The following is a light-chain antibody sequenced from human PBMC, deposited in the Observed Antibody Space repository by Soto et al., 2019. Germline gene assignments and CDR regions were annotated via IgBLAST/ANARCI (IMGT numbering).Light chain of an antibody. CDR1: SSDVGGYNY. J-gene: IGLJ2*01. V-gene: IGLV2-11*01. CDR2: DVS. Sequence: QSVLTQPRSVSGSPGQSVTISCTGTSSDVGGYNYVSWYQQHPGKAPKLMIYDVSKRPSGVPDRFSGSTSGNTASLTISGLQAEDEADYYCCSYAGSYTGVFGGGTKLTVL. CDR3: CSYAGSYTGV.